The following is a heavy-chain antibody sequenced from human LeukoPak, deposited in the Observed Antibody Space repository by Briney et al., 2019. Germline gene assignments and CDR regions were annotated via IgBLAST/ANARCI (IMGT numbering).Heavy chain of an antibody. Sequence: PSETLSLTCTVSGGSISSGGYYWSWIRQHPGKGLEWIGYIYYSGSTYYSPSLKSRVTISVDTSKNQFSLKLSSVTAADTAVYYCAREGAYCGGDCYSDAFDIWGQGTMVTVSS. D-gene: IGHD2-21*02. J-gene: IGHJ3*02. CDR1: GGSISSGGYY. CDR2: IYYSGST. V-gene: IGHV4-31*03. CDR3: AREGAYCGGDCYSDAFDI.